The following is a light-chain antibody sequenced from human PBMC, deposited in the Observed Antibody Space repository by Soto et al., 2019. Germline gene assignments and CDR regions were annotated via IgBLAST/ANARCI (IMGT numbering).Light chain of an antibody. V-gene: IGKV3-20*01. Sequence: EIVLTQSPGTLSLSPGERATLSCRASQSVSSSSLAWYQQKPGQAPRLLIYDTSSRATGIPDRFSGSGSGTDFTLTISRLEPEDFAVYSCQQYVSSPLTFGGGTKVEIK. CDR1: QSVSSSS. J-gene: IGKJ4*01. CDR2: DTS. CDR3: QQYVSSPLT.